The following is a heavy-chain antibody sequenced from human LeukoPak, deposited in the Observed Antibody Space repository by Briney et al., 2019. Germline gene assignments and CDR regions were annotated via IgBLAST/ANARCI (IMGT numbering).Heavy chain of an antibody. CDR1: GFTFSSYA. D-gene: IGHD5-24*01. CDR3: AKGRGRWLQLFFDY. J-gene: IGHJ4*02. Sequence: GGSLRLSCAASGFTFSSYAMSCVRQAGGEGLEWVSAISGSGGSTYYADSVKGRFTISRDNSKNTLYLQMNSLRAEDTAVYYCAKGRGRWLQLFFDYWGQGTLVTVSS. CDR2: ISGSGGST. V-gene: IGHV3-23*01.